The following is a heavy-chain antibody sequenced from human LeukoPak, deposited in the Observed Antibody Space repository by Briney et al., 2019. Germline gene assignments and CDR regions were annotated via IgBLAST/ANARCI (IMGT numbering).Heavy chain of an antibody. V-gene: IGHV4-59*01. CDR1: GGSISSYY. CDR2: IYYSGST. Sequence: KPSETLSLTCTVSGGSISSYYWSWIRQPPGKGLEWIGYIYYSGSTNYSPSLNSRLTISVDTSKNQFSLKLSSVTAADTAVYYCARTYGSSGLGYFDLWGRGTLVTVSS. D-gene: IGHD6-13*01. J-gene: IGHJ2*01. CDR3: ARTYGSSGLGYFDL.